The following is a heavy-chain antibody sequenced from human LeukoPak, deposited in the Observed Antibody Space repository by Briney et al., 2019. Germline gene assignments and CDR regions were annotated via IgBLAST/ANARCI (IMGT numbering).Heavy chain of an antibody. J-gene: IGHJ4*02. CDR1: GGSFSGYY. D-gene: IGHD3-22*01. Sequence: SETLSLTCAVYGGSFSGYYWSWIRQPPGKGLEWIGEINHSGSTNYNPPLKSRVTISVDTSKNQFSLKLSSVTAADTAVYYCARGVLPPNYYDSSGYLDYWGQGTLVTVSS. CDR2: INHSGST. CDR3: ARGVLPPNYYDSSGYLDY. V-gene: IGHV4-34*01.